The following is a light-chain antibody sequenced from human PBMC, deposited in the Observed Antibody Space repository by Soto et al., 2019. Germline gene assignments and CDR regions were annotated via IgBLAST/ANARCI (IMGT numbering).Light chain of an antibody. Sequence: DIQMTQSPSSLSASVGDRVTITCRASQSISSYLNWYQHNPGKAPKLLISAASSLQTGVPSRFSGRRSGTDFALAISSLQRDDFATYYCQQTDSFPRTFGQGTKVEMK. CDR1: QSISSY. CDR3: QQTDSFPRT. J-gene: IGKJ1*01. V-gene: IGKV1-39*01. CDR2: AAS.